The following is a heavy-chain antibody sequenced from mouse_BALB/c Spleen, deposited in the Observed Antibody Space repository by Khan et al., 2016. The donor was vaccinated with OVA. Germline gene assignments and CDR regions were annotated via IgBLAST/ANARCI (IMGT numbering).Heavy chain of an antibody. CDR3: ARSGAYYSRRAWFAF. CDR1: GYTFTRYT. Sequence: QVQRQQSGAELTRPGASVTMSCKASGYTFTRYTMHWLKQRPGQGLEWIGYINPSNDYTNYNQKFQDKATLTADKSSTTAYMQLNSLTSEDSAVYYCARSGAYYSRRAWFAFWGQGTLVTVSA. V-gene: IGHV1-4*01. J-gene: IGHJ3*01. CDR2: INPSNDYT. D-gene: IGHD1-1*01.